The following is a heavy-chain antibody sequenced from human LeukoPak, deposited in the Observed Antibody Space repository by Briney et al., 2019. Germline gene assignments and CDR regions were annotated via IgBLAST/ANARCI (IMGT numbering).Heavy chain of an antibody. D-gene: IGHD2-2*01. J-gene: IGHJ4*02. CDR1: GGSFSGYY. Sequence: SETLSLTCAVYGGSFSGYYWSWIRQPPGKGLEWIGEINHSGSTNYNPSLKSRVTISVDTSKNQFSLKLSSVTAADTAAYYCARGRDIVVVPAAIALWYWGQGTLVTVSS. V-gene: IGHV4-34*01. CDR2: INHSGST. CDR3: ARGRDIVVVPAAIALWY.